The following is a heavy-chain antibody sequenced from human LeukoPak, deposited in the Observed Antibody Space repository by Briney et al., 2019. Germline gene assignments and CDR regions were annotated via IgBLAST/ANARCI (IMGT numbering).Heavy chain of an antibody. CDR1: GFSLSTSGVG. CDR3: AHCTYRDYVFDI. D-gene: IGHD4-17*01. Sequence: SGPTLVKPTQTLTLTCTFSGFSLSTSGVGVGWIRQPPGKALEWLALIYWDDDKRYSPSLMNRLTITKDTSKNQVVLTMTNMDPVDTATYYCAHCTYRDYVFDIWGQGTRVTVSS. CDR2: IYWDDDK. J-gene: IGHJ3*02. V-gene: IGHV2-5*02.